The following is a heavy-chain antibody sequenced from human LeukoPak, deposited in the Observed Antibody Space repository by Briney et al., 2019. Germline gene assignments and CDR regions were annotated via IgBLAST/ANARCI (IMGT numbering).Heavy chain of an antibody. V-gene: IGHV3-74*01. J-gene: IGHJ4*02. CDR1: GFTFSSYW. Sequence: GGSLRLSCAASGFTFSSYWMHWVRQAPGKGLVWVSRIDSDGSSTIYADSAKGRFTISRDNAKNTLYLQVNSLRAEDTAVYYCARSGAPTLDYWGQGTLVIVSS. D-gene: IGHD2-15*01. CDR2: IDSDGSST. CDR3: ARSGAPTLDY.